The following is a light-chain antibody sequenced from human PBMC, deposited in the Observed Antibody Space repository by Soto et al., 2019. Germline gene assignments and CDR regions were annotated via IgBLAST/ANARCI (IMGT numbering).Light chain of an antibody. CDR3: QQACSFPIT. CDR1: QSISSW. J-gene: IGKJ5*01. V-gene: IGKV1-5*03. CDR2: KAS. Sequence: DIRMSQSPSTLSASVGDRVTITCRASQSISSWLAWYQQKPGKAPKLLIYKASSLESGVPSRFSGSGSGTEFTLTISSLQPDDFATYYCQQACSFPITFGQGTRREIK.